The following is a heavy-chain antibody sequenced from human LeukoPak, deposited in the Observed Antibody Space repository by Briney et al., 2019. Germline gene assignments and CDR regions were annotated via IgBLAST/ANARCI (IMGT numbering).Heavy chain of an antibody. J-gene: IGHJ6*02. Sequence: ASVKVSCKASGGTFRSYGPNWVRQAPGQGLEWMGGIIPILGTAKYAQKLRGRVTITADESTNTGYMELSSLRSEDTAVYYCARGLYCSSSTSCYDYGMDVWGQGTTVTVSS. CDR2: IIPILGTA. D-gene: IGHD2-2*01. CDR1: GGTFRSYG. V-gene: IGHV1-69*13. CDR3: ARGLYCSSSTSCYDYGMDV.